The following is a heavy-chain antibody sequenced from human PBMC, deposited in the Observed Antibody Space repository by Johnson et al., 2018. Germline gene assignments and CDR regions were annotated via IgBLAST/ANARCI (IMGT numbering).Heavy chain of an antibody. D-gene: IGHD3-22*01. V-gene: IGHV1-46*01. CDR3: AKMPDSSGSYNNYYYYYMDV. J-gene: IGHJ6*03. CDR2: IDPSGTRT. Sequence: VQLVETGAEVQKPGASVKVSCKASGFPFSSYWMHWVRQAPGQGLEYMGVIDPSGTRTTYAQRFQGRVAITRDTSTRTVYMELSSLRSEDTAVYYCAKMPDSSGSYNNYYYYYMDVWGKGTTVTVSS. CDR1: GFPFSSYW.